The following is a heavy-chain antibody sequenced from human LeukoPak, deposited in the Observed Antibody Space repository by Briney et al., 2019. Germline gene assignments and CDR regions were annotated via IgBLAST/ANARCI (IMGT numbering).Heavy chain of an antibody. CDR1: GGSISSGRYY. CDR2: IHYSGST. J-gene: IGHJ5*02. D-gene: IGHD2-21*02. Sequence: SETLSLTCTVSGGSISSGRYYWSWIRQHPGKGLEWIGYIHYSGSTYYNPSLKSRVTISVDTSKNQFSLKLRYVTAADTAVYYCARTYMTSARFDPWGQGTLVTVSS. V-gene: IGHV4-31*03. CDR3: ARTYMTSARFDP.